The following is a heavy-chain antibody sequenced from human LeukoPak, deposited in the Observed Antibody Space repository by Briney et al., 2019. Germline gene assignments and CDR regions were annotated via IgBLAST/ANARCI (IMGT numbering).Heavy chain of an antibody. Sequence: PGGSLRLSCAASGFIFSNYAMYWVRQAPGKGLEWVSAISGRSDNTYYADSVKGRFTLSRDSSKNTLYLQMNSLRADDTAVYYCARVQVLPGTMIVVVIPRHDYWGQGTLVTVSS. J-gene: IGHJ4*02. V-gene: IGHV3-23*01. D-gene: IGHD3-22*01. CDR1: GFIFSNYA. CDR3: ARVQVLPGTMIVVVIPRHDY. CDR2: ISGRSDNT.